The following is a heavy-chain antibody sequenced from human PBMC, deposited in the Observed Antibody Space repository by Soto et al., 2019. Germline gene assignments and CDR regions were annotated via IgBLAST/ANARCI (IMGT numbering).Heavy chain of an antibody. Sequence: AGSLRLSCAASGFTFSDYYMSWIRQAPGKGLEWVSYISSSGFTIYYADSVKGRFTISRDNAKNSLYLQMNSLRAEDTAVYYCARAPAGTSPFFDYWGQGTLVTVSS. CDR2: ISSSGFTI. CDR3: ARAPAGTSPFFDY. CDR1: GFTFSDYY. V-gene: IGHV3-11*01. D-gene: IGHD6-13*01. J-gene: IGHJ4*02.